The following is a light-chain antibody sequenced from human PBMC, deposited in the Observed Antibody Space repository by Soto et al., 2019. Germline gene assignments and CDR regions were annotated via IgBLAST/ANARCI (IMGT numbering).Light chain of an antibody. J-gene: IGKJ1*01. CDR2: NAF. Sequence: AIRMTQSPSSLSASTGDRVTITCRASQGIASYLAWYQQKPGKAPKVLIHNAFSLQGGVPSRFSGSGSGTDFTLTISRLESEDSATYYCQQYYTYPLTFGQGTKVEIK. V-gene: IGKV1-8*01. CDR1: QGIASY. CDR3: QQYYTYPLT.